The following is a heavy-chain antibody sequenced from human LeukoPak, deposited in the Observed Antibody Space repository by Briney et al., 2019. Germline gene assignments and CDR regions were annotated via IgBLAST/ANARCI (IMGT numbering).Heavy chain of an antibody. CDR2: ISVYNGNT. Sequence: ASVKVSCKASGYIFTSYGISWVRQAPGQGLEWMGWISVYNGNTNDAQKLQGRVTMTTDTSTSAAYMELRSLRSDDTAVYYCARDRYCISTTCYNDYFDYWGQGTLVTVSS. CDR1: GYIFTSYG. D-gene: IGHD2-2*02. V-gene: IGHV1-18*04. CDR3: ARDRYCISTTCYNDYFDY. J-gene: IGHJ4*02.